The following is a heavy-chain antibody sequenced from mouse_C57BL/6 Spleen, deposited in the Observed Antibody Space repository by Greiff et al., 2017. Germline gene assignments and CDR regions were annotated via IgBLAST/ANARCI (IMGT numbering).Heavy chain of an antibody. CDR1: GYAFSSYW. J-gene: IGHJ4*01. CDR3: ARWRGNYAMDY. Sequence: QVQLKESGAELVKPGASVKISCKASGYAFSSYWMNWVKQRPGKGLEWIGQIYPGDGDTNYNGKFKGKATLTADKSSSTAYMQLSSLTSEDSAIDFCARWRGNYAMDYWGQGTSVTVSS. V-gene: IGHV1-80*01. CDR2: IYPGDGDT.